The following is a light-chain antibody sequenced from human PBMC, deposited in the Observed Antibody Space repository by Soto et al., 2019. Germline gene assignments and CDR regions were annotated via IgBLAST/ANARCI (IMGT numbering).Light chain of an antibody. CDR2: EVS. CDR1: SSDVGGYNY. V-gene: IGLV2-8*01. Sequence: QSVLTQPPSASGSPGQSVTISCTGTSSDVGGYNYVSWYQQHPANAPKLMIYEVSERPSGVPDRFSGSKSGTTASLTGPGLQAEDECDCYCSSYAGSTRVFGGGTKLTVL. J-gene: IGLJ2*01. CDR3: SSYAGSTRV.